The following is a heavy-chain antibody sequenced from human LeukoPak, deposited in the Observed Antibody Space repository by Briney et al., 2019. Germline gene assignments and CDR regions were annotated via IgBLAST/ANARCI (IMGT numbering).Heavy chain of an antibody. V-gene: IGHV3-23*01. CDR1: GFTFSNYG. Sequence: GGSLRLSCAASGFTFSNYGMNWVRQAPGKGLEWVSRISGTGGTTFYADSVKGRFTISRDNSKNTLYLQMNSLRAEDTAVYYCASRVIRFLENPEYYYYGMDVWGQGTTVTVSS. J-gene: IGHJ6*02. CDR2: ISGTGGTT. CDR3: ASRVIRFLENPEYYYYGMDV. D-gene: IGHD3-3*01.